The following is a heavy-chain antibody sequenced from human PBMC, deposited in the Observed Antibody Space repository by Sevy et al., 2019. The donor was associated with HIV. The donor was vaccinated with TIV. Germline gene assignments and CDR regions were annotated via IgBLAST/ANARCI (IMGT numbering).Heavy chain of an antibody. CDR2: INQHGSDK. Sequence: GESLKISCAGSGFIFSNFWMTWVRQGPGKGLEWVATINQHGSDKYYVDSVKGRFTISRDNAKNSVYLQMSSLRVEDTAMYYCASDYSWGQGTLVTVSS. CDR3: ASDYS. J-gene: IGHJ4*02. CDR1: GFIFSNFW. V-gene: IGHV3-7*01.